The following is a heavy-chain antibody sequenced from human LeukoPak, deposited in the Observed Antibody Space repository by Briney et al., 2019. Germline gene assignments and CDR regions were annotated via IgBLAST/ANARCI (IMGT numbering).Heavy chain of an antibody. CDR2: IYTSGST. Sequence: SETLSLTCTVSGGSISSYYWSWIRQPAGKGLEWIGRIYTSGSTNYNPSLKSRVTMSVDTSKNQFSLKLSSVTAADTAVYYCARGQYYYDSSGYSYRYAFDIWGQGTMVTVSS. CDR1: GGSISSYY. D-gene: IGHD3-22*01. V-gene: IGHV4-4*07. CDR3: ARGQYYYDSSGYSYRYAFDI. J-gene: IGHJ3*02.